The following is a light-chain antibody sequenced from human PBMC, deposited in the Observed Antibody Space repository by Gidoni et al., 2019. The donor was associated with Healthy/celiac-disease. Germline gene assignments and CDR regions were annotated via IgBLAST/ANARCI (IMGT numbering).Light chain of an antibody. CDR3: QAWDSSTGEV. CDR1: KLGDKY. CDR2: QDS. Sequence: SYPLTQPPSVSVSPGQTASTTCPGDKLGDKYACWYQPKPGQSPVLVIYQDSKRHSGIPERFSGSNSGNTATLTISGTQAMDEADYYCQAWDSSTGEVFGTGTKVTVL. J-gene: IGLJ1*01. V-gene: IGLV3-1*01.